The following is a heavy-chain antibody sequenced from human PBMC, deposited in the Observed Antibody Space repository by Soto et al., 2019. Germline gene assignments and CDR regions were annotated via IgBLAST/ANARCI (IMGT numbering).Heavy chain of an antibody. D-gene: IGHD2-8*01. CDR3: ARGHNDNWFDP. CDR1: GGSISSYY. J-gene: IGHJ5*02. V-gene: IGHV4-59*01. Sequence: SETLSLTCTVSGGSISSYYWSWIRQPPGKGLEWIGYIYYSGSTNYNPSLKSRVTISVDTSKNQFSLKLSSVTAADTAVYYCARGHNDNWFDPWGQGTLVTVSS. CDR2: IYYSGST.